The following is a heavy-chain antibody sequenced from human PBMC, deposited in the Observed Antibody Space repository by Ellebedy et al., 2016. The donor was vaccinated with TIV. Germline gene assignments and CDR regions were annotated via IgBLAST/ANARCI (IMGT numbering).Heavy chain of an antibody. CDR2: IDWDGDE. D-gene: IGHD5-24*01. V-gene: IGHV2-70*01. Sequence: SGPTLVKPTQTLTLTCTFSGFSLTPSGMCVRWIRQPPGTALEWLALIDWDGDEYYSTSLKTMLTISTGTSNNQVVLTLTNMDPVDTATYYCARTRDGYTPPDYLDFWGQGTLVTVSS. CDR3: ARTRDGYTPPDYLDF. J-gene: IGHJ4*02. CDR1: GFSLTPSGMC.